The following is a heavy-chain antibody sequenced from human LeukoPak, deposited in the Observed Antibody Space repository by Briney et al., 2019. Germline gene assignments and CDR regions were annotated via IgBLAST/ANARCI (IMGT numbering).Heavy chain of an antibody. CDR1: GGSISSSSYY. Sequence: SETLSLTCTVSGGSISSSSYYWGWIRQPPGKGLEWIGSIYYSGSTYYNPSLKSRVTISVDTSKNQFSLKLSSVAAADTAVYYCARESSDAFDIWGQGTMVTVSS. CDR2: IYYSGST. CDR3: ARESSDAFDI. J-gene: IGHJ3*02. D-gene: IGHD3-16*02. V-gene: IGHV4-39*07.